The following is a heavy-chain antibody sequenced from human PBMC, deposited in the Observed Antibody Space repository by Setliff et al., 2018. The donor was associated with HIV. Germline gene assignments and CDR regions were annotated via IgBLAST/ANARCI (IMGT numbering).Heavy chain of an antibody. CDR3: ARDPSKAARPWGYSDY. CDR2: INAGNGNT. J-gene: IGHJ4*02. Sequence: GASVKVSCKASGYTFISYAIHWVRQAPGQRLEWMGWINAGNGNTKYSQKFQGRVTITRGTSANTAYMELSSLRSEDTAVYYCARDPSKAARPWGYSDYWGQGTLVTVSS. CDR1: GYTFISYA. V-gene: IGHV1-3*01. D-gene: IGHD6-6*01.